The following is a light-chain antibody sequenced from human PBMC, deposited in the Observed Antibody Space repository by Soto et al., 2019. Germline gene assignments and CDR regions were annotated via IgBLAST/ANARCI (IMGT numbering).Light chain of an antibody. Sequence: QSALTQPASVSGSPGQSITISCTGTSSDVGDYNYVSWYQQHPGKAPKLMIYDVSNRPSGISYRFSGSKSGNTASLTISGLQAEDEADYYCSSYTTSSTLVVFGGGTKLTVL. CDR2: DVS. CDR1: SSDVGDYNY. J-gene: IGLJ2*01. V-gene: IGLV2-14*03. CDR3: SSYTTSSTLVV.